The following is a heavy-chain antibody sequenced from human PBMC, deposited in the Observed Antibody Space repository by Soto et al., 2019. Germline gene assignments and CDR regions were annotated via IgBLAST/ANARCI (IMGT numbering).Heavy chain of an antibody. V-gene: IGHV3-7*01. D-gene: IGHD2-15*01. CDR3: ARDFRDCSGGSCYPYYFDY. CDR1: GFTFSSYW. J-gene: IGHJ4*02. CDR2: IKQDGSEK. Sequence: GGSLRLSCAASGFTFSSYWMSWVRQAPGKGLEWVANIKQDGSEKYYVDSVKGRFTISRDNAKNSLYLQMNSLRAEDTAVYYCARDFRDCSGGSCYPYYFDYWGQGTLVTVSS.